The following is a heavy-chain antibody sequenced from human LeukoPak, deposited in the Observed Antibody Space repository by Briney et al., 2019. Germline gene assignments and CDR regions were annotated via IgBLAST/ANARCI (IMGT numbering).Heavy chain of an antibody. D-gene: IGHD6-13*01. CDR1: GGSISSYY. CDR2: IYYSGTT. V-gene: IGHV4-59*01. J-gene: IGHJ4*02. Sequence: PSETLSLTCTVSGGSISSYYWSWIRQPPGKGLEWIGYIYYSGTTNYNPSLKSRVTISVDTSKSQFSLKLSSVTAADTAVYYCAGGVYIAAAQYGYWGQGTLVTVSS. CDR3: AGGVYIAAAQYGY.